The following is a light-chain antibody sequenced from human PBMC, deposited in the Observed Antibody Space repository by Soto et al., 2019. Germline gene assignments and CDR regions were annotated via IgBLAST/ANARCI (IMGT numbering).Light chain of an antibody. CDR3: QHYDNLPPT. J-gene: IGKJ3*01. CDR2: AAS. V-gene: IGKV1-33*01. CDR1: QDISNS. Sequence: DIQMTQSPSSLSAFVGDRVTITCQASQDISNSLNWYQQKPGKAPKLLIYAASNLETGVPSRFSGSGSGTDLTFTISSLQPEDIAAYYCQHYDNLPPTFGPGTTVDIK.